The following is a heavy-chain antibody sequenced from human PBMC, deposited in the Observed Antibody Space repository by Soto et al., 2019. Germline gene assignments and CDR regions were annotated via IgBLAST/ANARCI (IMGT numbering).Heavy chain of an antibody. J-gene: IGHJ6*03. CDR3: ARQGHYCTYGVCYTVYYYYIDV. CDR1: GGSISSSSYY. CDR2: IYYSGST. V-gene: IGHV4-39*01. D-gene: IGHD2-8*01. Sequence: SETLSLTCTVSGGSISSSSYYWGWIRQPPGKGLEWIGSIYYSGSTYYNPSLKSRVTISVDTSKNQFSLKLSSVTAADTAVYYCARQGHYCTYGVCYTVYYYYIDVRGKRTTVTGSS.